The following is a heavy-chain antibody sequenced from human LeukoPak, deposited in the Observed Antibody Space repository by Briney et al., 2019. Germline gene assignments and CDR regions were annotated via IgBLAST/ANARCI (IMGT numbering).Heavy chain of an antibody. CDR2: ISVYNGDT. CDR1: GYTFTNYV. V-gene: IGHV1-18*01. Sequence: ASVKVSCTACGYTFTNYVITWGRQAPGQGLEWMGWISVYNGDTNYAQNLQGRVTMTTDTSASTAYMELRSLRSDDTAVYYCARYSSGLDFWGQGTLITVSS. CDR3: ARYSSGLDF. D-gene: IGHD6-19*01. J-gene: IGHJ4*02.